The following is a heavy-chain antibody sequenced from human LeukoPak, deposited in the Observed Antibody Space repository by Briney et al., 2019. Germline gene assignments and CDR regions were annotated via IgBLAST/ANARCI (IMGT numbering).Heavy chain of an antibody. D-gene: IGHD2-15*01. CDR1: GYSISRAFH. Sequence: SETLSLTCAVSGYSISRAFHWGWIRQSPGKGLECLGNIFHTGTTYYNPPLKSRLTISLDTSKNQFSLKLSSVTAADTAVYYCARAGPFCSGGSCYFDSWGQGTLVTVSS. V-gene: IGHV4-38-2*01. CDR3: ARAGPFCSGGSCYFDS. CDR2: IFHTGTT. J-gene: IGHJ4*02.